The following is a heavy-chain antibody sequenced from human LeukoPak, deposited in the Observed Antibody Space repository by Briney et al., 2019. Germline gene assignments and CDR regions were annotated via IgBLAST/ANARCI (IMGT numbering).Heavy chain of an antibody. D-gene: IGHD3-22*01. CDR1: GFTFSNAW. J-gene: IGHJ4*02. CDR2: IKSKTDGGTT. V-gene: IGHV3-15*07. CDR3: FTDRNYYDSSGYHYMDY. Sequence: GGSLRLSCAASGFTFSNAWMNWVRQAPGKGLGWFGRIKSKTDGGTTDYAAPVKGRFTITRDDSKNTLYLQMNSLKTEDTAVYYCFTDRNYYDSSGYHYMDYWGQGTLVTVSS.